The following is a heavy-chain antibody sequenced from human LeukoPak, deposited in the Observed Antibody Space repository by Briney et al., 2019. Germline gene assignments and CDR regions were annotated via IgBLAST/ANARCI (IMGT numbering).Heavy chain of an antibody. CDR3: ARAAPHYYGSGSYHDY. CDR2: IYYSGST. J-gene: IGHJ4*02. V-gene: IGHV4-39*07. CDR1: GGSISSSSYY. Sequence: SETLSLTCTVSGGSISSSSYYWSWIRQPPGKGLEWIGSIYYSGSTYYNPSLKSRVTISVDTSKNQFSLKLSSVTAADTAVYYCARAAPHYYGSGSYHDYWGQGTLVTVSS. D-gene: IGHD3-10*01.